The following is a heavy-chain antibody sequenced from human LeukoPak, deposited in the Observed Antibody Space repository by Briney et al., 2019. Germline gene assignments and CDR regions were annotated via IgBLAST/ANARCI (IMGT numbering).Heavy chain of an antibody. V-gene: IGHV3-30*04. CDR3: ARSRAGVWYFDY. Sequence: GGSLRLSCAASGFTFSSYAMHWVRQAPGKGLEGVAVISYDGSNKYYADSVKGRFTISRDNSKNTLYLQMNSLRAEDTAVYYCARSRAGVWYFDYWGQGTLVTVSS. D-gene: IGHD3-10*01. CDR2: ISYDGSNK. J-gene: IGHJ4*02. CDR1: GFTFSSYA.